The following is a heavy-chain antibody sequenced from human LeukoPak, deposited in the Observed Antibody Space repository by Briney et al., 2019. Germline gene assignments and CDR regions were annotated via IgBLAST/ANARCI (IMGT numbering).Heavy chain of an antibody. J-gene: IGHJ5*02. Sequence: SETLSLTCTVSGGPISSSSYYWGWIRQPPGKGLEWIGGIYYSGSTYYNPSLKSRVTISVDTSKNQFSLKLSSVTAADTAVYYCARHHPLDYYGSGSYYYGWFDPWGQGTLVTVSS. CDR2: IYYSGST. CDR1: GGPISSSSYY. CDR3: ARHHPLDYYGSGSYYYGWFDP. D-gene: IGHD3-10*01. V-gene: IGHV4-39*01.